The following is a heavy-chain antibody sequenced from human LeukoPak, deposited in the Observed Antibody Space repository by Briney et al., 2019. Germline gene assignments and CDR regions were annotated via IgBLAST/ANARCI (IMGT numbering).Heavy chain of an antibody. D-gene: IGHD2-21*01. CDR2: IYYSGVT. CDR3: ARREGSHYSVDI. J-gene: IGHJ6*02. V-gene: IGHV4-59*08. CDR1: GASLSSFY. Sequence: SETLSLTCTVSGASLSSFYWSWIRLPPGKGLEWIGSIYYSGVTNFNPSLKRRIAMSVDTSRNLFSLKLSSVTAADTAVYYCARREGSHYSVDIWGPGTTVTVSS.